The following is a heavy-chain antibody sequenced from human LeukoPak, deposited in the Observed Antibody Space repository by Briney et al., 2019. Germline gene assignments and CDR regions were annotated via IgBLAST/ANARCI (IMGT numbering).Heavy chain of an antibody. V-gene: IGHV3-23*01. D-gene: IGHD3-22*01. CDR1: GFTFSSYA. CDR3: AKDNYYYDSSGYYCFDY. J-gene: IGHJ4*02. Sequence: PGGSLRLSCAASGFTFSSYAMGWVRQAPGKGLEWISAITGSGGSTYYADSVKGRFTISRDNSKNTLYLQMNSLRAEDTAVYYCAKDNYYYDSSGYYCFDYWGQGTLVTVSS. CDR2: ITGSGGST.